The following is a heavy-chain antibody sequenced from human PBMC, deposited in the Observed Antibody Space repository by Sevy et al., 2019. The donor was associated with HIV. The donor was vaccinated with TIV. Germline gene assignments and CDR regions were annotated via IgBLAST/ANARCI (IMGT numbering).Heavy chain of an antibody. CDR1: GFSFSSYS. D-gene: IGHD3-3*01. J-gene: IGHJ4*02. CDR2: ISSSSSTI. Sequence: GGSLRLSCAASGFSFSSYSMNWVRQAPGKGLEWVSYISSSSSTIYYADSVKGRVIISRDNAKNSLYLQMNSLSDDDSGVYYGARDSRGSIFGVVIEFDYLGQGNLDNVSS. V-gene: IGHV3-48*02. CDR3: ARDSRGSIFGVVIEFDY.